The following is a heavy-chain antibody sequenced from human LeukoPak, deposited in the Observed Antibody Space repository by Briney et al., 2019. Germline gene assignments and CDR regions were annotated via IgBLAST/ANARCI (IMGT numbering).Heavy chain of an antibody. CDR3: AKKRGCYDSSGLFDY. V-gene: IGHV3-30*02. Sequence: PGGSLRLSCAASGFTFNVYGMHWVRQAPGKGLEWVAFIRYDGSNKYYADSVKGRFTISRDNSKNTLYLQMNSLRAEDTAVYNCAKKRGCYDSSGLFDYWGQGTLVTVSS. CDR1: GFTFNVYG. J-gene: IGHJ4*02. CDR2: IRYDGSNK. D-gene: IGHD3-22*01.